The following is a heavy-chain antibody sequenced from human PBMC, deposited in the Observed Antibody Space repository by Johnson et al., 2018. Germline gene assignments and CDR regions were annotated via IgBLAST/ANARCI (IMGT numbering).Heavy chain of an antibody. J-gene: IGHJ6*03. CDR3: ARVEDILTGSGQSKWTYYYMDV. V-gene: IGHV3-48*03. CDR1: GFTFDDYA. D-gene: IGHD3-9*01. Sequence: QLVESGGGLVQPGRSLRLSCAASGFTFDDYAMHWVRQAPGKGLEWISYISGSASTIYYADSVKGRFTISRDNAKNSLYLQMNSLRVEDTAVYYCARVEDILTGSGQSKWTYYYMDVLGQGTTVTVSS. CDR2: ISGSASTI.